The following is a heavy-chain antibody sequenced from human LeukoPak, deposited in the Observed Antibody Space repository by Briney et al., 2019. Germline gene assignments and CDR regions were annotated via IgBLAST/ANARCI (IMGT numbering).Heavy chain of an antibody. CDR1: GFTFSSYA. Sequence: GGSLRLSCAASGFTFSSYAMHWVRQAPGKGLEWVAVISYDGSNKYYADSVKGRFTISRDNSKNTLYLQMNSLRAEDTAVYYCAKDLSGYYFLEWLLPLDYWGQGTLVTVSS. J-gene: IGHJ4*02. V-gene: IGHV3-30*04. D-gene: IGHD3-3*01. CDR2: ISYDGSNK. CDR3: AKDLSGYYFLEWLLPLDY.